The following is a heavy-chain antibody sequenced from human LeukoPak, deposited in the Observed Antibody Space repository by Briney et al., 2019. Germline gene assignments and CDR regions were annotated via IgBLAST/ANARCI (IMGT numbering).Heavy chain of an antibody. CDR3: ARCPPVITGTLFNYYYYMDV. D-gene: IGHD1-7*01. J-gene: IGHJ6*03. V-gene: IGHV3-7*01. CDR1: GFTFSSYW. Sequence: PGGSLRLSCAASGFTFSSYWMSWVRQAPGKGLEWVANIKQDGSEKYYVDSVKGRFTISRDNAKNSLYLQMNSLRAEDTAVYYCARCPPVITGTLFNYYYYMDVRGKGTTVTVSS. CDR2: IKQDGSEK.